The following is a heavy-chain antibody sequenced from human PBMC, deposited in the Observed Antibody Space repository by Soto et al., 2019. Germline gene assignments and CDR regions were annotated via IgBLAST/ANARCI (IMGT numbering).Heavy chain of an antibody. CDR1: GFTFSSYG. Sequence: GGSLRLSCAASGFTFSSYGMHWVREAPGKGLEWVAVISYDGSNKYYADSVKGRFTISRDNSKNTLYLQMNSLRAEDTAVYYCAKASYYYGSGRYAPDGMDVWGQVTTVTVFS. V-gene: IGHV3-30*18. CDR2: ISYDGSNK. J-gene: IGHJ6*02. D-gene: IGHD3-10*01. CDR3: AKASYYYGSGRYAPDGMDV.